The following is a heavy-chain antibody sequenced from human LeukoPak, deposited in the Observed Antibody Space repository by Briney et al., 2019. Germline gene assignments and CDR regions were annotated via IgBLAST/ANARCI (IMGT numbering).Heavy chain of an antibody. CDR2: IYSGGIT. Sequence: GGSLRLSRAASGFTVSSSYMSWVRQAPGRGLEWVSVIYSGGITYYADSVKGRFTISRDNSKNTLYLQMNSLRAEDTAVYYCARDLGGGTYYVGSDNWGQGTLVTVSS. V-gene: IGHV3-66*01. J-gene: IGHJ4*02. CDR1: GFTVSSSY. CDR3: ARDLGGGTYYVGSDN. D-gene: IGHD1-26*01.